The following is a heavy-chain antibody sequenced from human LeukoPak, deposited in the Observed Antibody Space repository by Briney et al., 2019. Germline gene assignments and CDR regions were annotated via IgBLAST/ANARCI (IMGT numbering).Heavy chain of an antibody. CDR3: ARVPSSDY. Sequence: GGSLRLSCAASGFTFSNYWMHWVRQAPGRGLEWVSVIYSGGSTYYADSVKGRFTISRDNSKNTLYLQMNSLRTEDTAVYYCARVPSSDYWGQGTLVTVSS. J-gene: IGHJ4*02. D-gene: IGHD3-10*01. CDR2: IYSGGST. CDR1: GFTFSNYW. V-gene: IGHV3-66*02.